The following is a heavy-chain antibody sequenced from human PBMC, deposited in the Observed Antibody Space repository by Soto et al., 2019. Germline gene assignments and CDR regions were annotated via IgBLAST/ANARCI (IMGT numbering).Heavy chain of an antibody. J-gene: IGHJ4*02. CDR1: GGNIISGGCY. CDR2: IYYSGST. Sequence: SETLSVTCTVAGGNIISGGCYWSWNRQHPGKGLEWIGYIYYSGSTYYNPSLKSRVTISVDTSKDQFSLKLSSVTAADTAVYYCARVRYFDDFDYWGQGTLVTVSS. CDR3: ARVRYFDDFDY. V-gene: IGHV4-31*03. D-gene: IGHD3-9*01.